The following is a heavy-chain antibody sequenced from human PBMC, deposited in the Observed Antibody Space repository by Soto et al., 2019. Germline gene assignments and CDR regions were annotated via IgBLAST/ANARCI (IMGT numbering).Heavy chain of an antibody. CDR3: ARLGGYYQAFDS. V-gene: IGHV4-59*08. Sequence: SETLSLTCTVSGGSIRDYYWGWIRQSPGKGLEWIGYIYYTRTTKYNPSLKSRVTISVDSSKNQFSLELDSVTAADTAVYYCARLGGYYQAFDSWGQGTLVTSPQ. J-gene: IGHJ4*02. CDR1: GGSIRDYY. CDR2: IYYTRTT. D-gene: IGHD3-22*01.